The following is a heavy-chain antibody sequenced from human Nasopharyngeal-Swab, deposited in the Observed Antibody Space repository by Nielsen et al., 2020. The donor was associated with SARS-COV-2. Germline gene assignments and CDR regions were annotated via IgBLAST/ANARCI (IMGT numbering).Heavy chain of an antibody. V-gene: IGHV3-21*01. CDR2: ISSTNNFI. J-gene: IGHJ4*02. CDR1: EFTFSDYV. D-gene: IGHD3-3*01. CDR3: ARDGVDY. Sequence: GESLKISCSVSEFTFSDYVMNWVRQAPGKGLEWVSSISSTNNFIFYADSVKGRFTISRDNTKNSLYLQMNTLRVADTAVYYCARDGVDYWGQGTLVTVSS.